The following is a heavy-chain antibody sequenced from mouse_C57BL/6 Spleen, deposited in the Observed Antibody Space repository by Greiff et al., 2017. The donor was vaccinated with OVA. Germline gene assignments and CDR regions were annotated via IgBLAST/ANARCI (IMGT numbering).Heavy chain of an antibody. J-gene: IGHJ4*01. CDR1: GYTFTSYW. CDR3: ASYDGYYDAMDY. CDR2: IYPGSGST. V-gene: IGHV1-55*01. Sequence: QVQLQQPGAELVKPGASVKMSCKASGYTFTSYWITWVKQRPGQGLEWIGDIYPGSGSTNYNEKFKSKATLTVDTSSSTAYMQLSSLTSEDSAVYDCASYDGYYDAMDYWGQGTSVTVSS. D-gene: IGHD2-3*01.